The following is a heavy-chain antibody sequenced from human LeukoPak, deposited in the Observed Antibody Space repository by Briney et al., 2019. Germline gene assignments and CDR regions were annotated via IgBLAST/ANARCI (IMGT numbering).Heavy chain of an antibody. J-gene: IGHJ6*02. CDR1: GFTFSGYG. V-gene: IGHV3-30*18. Sequence: PGGSLRLSCAASGFTFSGYGMHWVRQAPGKGLEWVAVISYDGHNEYYADSEKGRFTISRDNSKNTVYVQMNSLRAEDTAVYYCAKGVGYGGMDVWGQGTTVTVSS. D-gene: IGHD2-8*01. CDR2: ISYDGHNE. CDR3: AKGVGYGGMDV.